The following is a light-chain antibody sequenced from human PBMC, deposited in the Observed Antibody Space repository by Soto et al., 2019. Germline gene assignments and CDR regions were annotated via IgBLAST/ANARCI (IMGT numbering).Light chain of an antibody. CDR2: AAS. V-gene: IGKV3-20*01. Sequence: EIVLTQSPGTLSLSPGERVTLSCRASQSVSRNYLAWFHQKPGQAPRLLIYAASSRATGIPDRFSGSGSGTDFTLTISRLEPEDFAVYYCQQYGSSSWTFGQGTKVEIK. CDR3: QQYGSSSWT. CDR1: QSVSRNY. J-gene: IGKJ1*01.